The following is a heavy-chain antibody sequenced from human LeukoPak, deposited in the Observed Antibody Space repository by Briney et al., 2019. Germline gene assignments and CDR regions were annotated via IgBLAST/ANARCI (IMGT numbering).Heavy chain of an antibody. Sequence: GGSPRLSCAASGFTFSSYSMNWVRQAPGKGLEWVAVISYDGSNKYYADSVKGRFTISRDNSKNTLYLQMNSLRAEDTAVYYCARDGLPKQWLVLSSTDLYFDYWGQGTLVTVSS. D-gene: IGHD6-19*01. V-gene: IGHV3-30*03. J-gene: IGHJ4*02. CDR3: ARDGLPKQWLVLSSTDLYFDY. CDR2: ISYDGSNK. CDR1: GFTFSSYS.